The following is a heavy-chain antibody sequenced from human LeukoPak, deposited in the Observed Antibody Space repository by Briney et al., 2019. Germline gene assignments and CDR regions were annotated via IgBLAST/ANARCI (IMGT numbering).Heavy chain of an antibody. CDR3: ARGIAMVRQYYGMDV. CDR1: GFTFSSYG. CDR2: IRYDGSNK. D-gene: IGHD5-18*01. V-gene: IGHV3-30*02. Sequence: GGSLRLSCAASGFTFSSYGMHWVRQAPGKGLEWVAFIRYDGSNKYYADSVKGRFTISRDNSKNTLYLQMNSLRAEDTAVYYCARGIAMVRQYYGMDVWGQGTTVTVSS. J-gene: IGHJ6*02.